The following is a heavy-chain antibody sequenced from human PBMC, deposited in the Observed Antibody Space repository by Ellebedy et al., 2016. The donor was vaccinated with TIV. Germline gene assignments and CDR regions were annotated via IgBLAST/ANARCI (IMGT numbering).Heavy chain of an antibody. J-gene: IGHJ4*02. CDR1: GGSISSYY. V-gene: IGHV4-59*01. Sequence: MPGGSLRLSCTVSGGSISSYYWSWIRQPPGKGLEWIGYIYYSGSTNYNPSLKSRVTISVDTSKNQFSLKLSSVTAADTAVYYCARGYHDYGPPGFDYWGQGTLVTVSS. CDR2: IYYSGST. CDR3: ARGYHDYGPPGFDY. D-gene: IGHD4-17*01.